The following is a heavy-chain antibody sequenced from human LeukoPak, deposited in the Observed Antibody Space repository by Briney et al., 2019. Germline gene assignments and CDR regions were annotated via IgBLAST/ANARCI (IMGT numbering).Heavy chain of an antibody. CDR2: ISYDGSNK. V-gene: IGHV3-30-3*01. D-gene: IGHD6-19*01. CDR3: ARDSIISSGWPFNWFDP. J-gene: IGHJ5*02. Sequence: PGGSLRLSCAASGFTFSSYAMHWVRQAPGKGLEWVAVISYDGSNKYYADSVKGRFTISRDNSKNTLYLQMNSLRAEDTAVYYCARDSIISSGWPFNWFDPWGQGTLVTVSS. CDR1: GFTFSSYA.